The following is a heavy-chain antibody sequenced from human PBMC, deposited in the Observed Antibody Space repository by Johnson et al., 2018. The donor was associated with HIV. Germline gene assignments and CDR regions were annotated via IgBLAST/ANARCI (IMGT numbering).Heavy chain of an antibody. CDR3: AKGAQWLPSDAFDI. CDR2: ISYDGSNK. D-gene: IGHD3-22*01. V-gene: IGHV3-30*04. Sequence: QVQLVESGGGVVQPGRSLRLSCAASGFTFSSYAMHWVRQAPGKGLEWVAVISYDGSNKYYADSVKGRFTISRDNSKNTLYLQMNSLRAEDTAVYYCAKGAQWLPSDAFDIWGQGIMV. J-gene: IGHJ3*02. CDR1: GFTFSSYA.